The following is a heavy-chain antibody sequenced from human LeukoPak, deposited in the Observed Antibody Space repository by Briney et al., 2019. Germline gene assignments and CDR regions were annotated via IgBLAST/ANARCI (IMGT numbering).Heavy chain of an antibody. J-gene: IGHJ3*02. V-gene: IGHV4-61*08. CDR3: ARDRGLWWRGASGI. D-gene: IGHD2-21*01. Sequence: SETLSLTCAVSGGSISSGGYSWSWIRQPPGKGLEWIGYIYYSGSTNYNPSLKSRVTISVDTSKNQFSLKLSSVTAADTAVYYCARDRGLWWRGASGIWGQGTMVTVSS. CDR2: IYYSGST. CDR1: GGSISSGGYS.